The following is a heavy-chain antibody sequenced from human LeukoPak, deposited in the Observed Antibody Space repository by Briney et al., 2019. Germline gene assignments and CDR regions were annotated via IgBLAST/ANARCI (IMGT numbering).Heavy chain of an antibody. CDR2: INPNSGGT. CDR3: ARVSSGGSWGPFDY. Sequence: ASVKVSCKASGYTFTGYYMHWVRQAPGQGLEWMGWINPNSGGTNYAQKFQGRVTMTRDTSISTAYMELSRLRSDDTAVYYCARVSSGGSWGPFDYWGQGTLVTVSS. CDR1: GYTFTGYY. J-gene: IGHJ4*02. D-gene: IGHD2-15*01. V-gene: IGHV1-2*02.